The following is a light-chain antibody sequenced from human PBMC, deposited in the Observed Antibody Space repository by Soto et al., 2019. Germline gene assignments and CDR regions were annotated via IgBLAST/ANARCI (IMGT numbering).Light chain of an antibody. Sequence: QSVLTQPASVSGSPGQSITISCTGTSSDIGIYNYVSWYQQHPGKAPKLVICEVSNRPSGVSSRFYGSKSGNTASLTIAGLRAEDEDDYYCTSFTTTNIRVFCGGTNLPVL. CDR3: TSFTTTNIRV. CDR1: SSDIGIYNY. CDR2: EVS. V-gene: IGLV2-14*01. J-gene: IGLJ3*02.